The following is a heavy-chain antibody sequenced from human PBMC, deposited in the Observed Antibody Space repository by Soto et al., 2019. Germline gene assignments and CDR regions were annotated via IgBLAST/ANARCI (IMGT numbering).Heavy chain of an antibody. V-gene: IGHV1-46*01. CDR3: ARGKHYYDSSGYKGDAFDI. J-gene: IGHJ3*02. D-gene: IGHD3-22*01. CDR2: INPSGGST. Sequence: GASVKVSCKASGYTFTSYYMHWLRQAPGQGLEWMGIINPSGGSTSYAQKFQGRVTMTRDTSTSTVYIELSSLRSEDTAVYYCARGKHYYDSSGYKGDAFDIWGQGTMVTVSS. CDR1: GYTFTSYY.